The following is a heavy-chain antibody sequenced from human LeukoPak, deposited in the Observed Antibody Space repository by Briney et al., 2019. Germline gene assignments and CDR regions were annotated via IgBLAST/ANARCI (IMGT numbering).Heavy chain of an antibody. V-gene: IGHV3-74*01. CDR1: GFTFSSDW. CDR3: ARDSTTVRGIIDH. J-gene: IGHJ4*02. D-gene: IGHD3-10*01. CDR2: INSAGSST. Sequence: GGSLRLSCAASGFTFSSDWMHWVRQAPAKGLVWVSRINSAGSSTNYADSVKGRFTVSRDNAKNTLYLQMNSLRAEDTAVYYCARDSTTVRGIIDHWGQGTLVTVSS.